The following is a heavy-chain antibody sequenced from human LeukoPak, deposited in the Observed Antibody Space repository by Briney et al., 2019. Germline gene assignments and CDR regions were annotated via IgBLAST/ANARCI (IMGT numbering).Heavy chain of an antibody. V-gene: IGHV3-23*01. CDR2: VSGSGGST. Sequence: PGGSLRLSCAASGFTFSSYAMSWVRQAPGKGLEWVSAVSGSGGSTYYADSVKGRFTISRDNSKNTLYLQMNSLRAEDTAVYYCAKDMGLGGSYICDYWGQGTLVTVSS. CDR1: GFTFSSYA. CDR3: AKDMGLGGSYICDY. D-gene: IGHD1-26*01. J-gene: IGHJ4*02.